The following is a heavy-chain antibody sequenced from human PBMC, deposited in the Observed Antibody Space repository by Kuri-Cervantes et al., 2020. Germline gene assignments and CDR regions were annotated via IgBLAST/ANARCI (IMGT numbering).Heavy chain of an antibody. D-gene: IGHD4-11*01. CDR3: ARVQASYYYYYYMDV. V-gene: IGHV4-61*01. Sequence: SETLSLTCAVSGYSISSGYYWSWIRQPPGKGLEWIGYIYYSGSTNYNPSLKSRVTISVDTSKNQFSLKLSSVTAADTAVYYCARVQASYYYYYYMDVWGKGTTVTVSS. CDR1: GYSISSGYY. CDR2: IYYSGST. J-gene: IGHJ6*03.